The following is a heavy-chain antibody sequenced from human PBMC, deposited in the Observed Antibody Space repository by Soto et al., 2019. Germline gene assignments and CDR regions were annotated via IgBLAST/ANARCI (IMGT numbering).Heavy chain of an antibody. CDR2: VFDSGSS. Sequence: SETLSLTCAVSGGSISSYSWSWIRQSPGKGLEWLGYVFDSGSSIYNPSLKSRVTMSVDTSKNQFSLTVRSVTAADTAVYYCAGKIPSGWLFDYWGRGILVPVSS. D-gene: IGHD6-19*01. CDR3: AGKIPSGWLFDY. V-gene: IGHV4-59*01. CDR1: GGSISSYS. J-gene: IGHJ4*02.